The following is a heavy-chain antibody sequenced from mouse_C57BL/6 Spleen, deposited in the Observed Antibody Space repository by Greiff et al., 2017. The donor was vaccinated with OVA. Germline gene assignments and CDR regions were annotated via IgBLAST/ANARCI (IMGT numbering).Heavy chain of an antibody. CDR3: ARWYGQWGDAMDY. CDR1: GYTFTDYN. D-gene: IGHD2-10*02. V-gene: IGHV1-18*01. CDR2: INPNNGGT. Sequence: EVQLQQSGPELVKPGASVKIPCKASGYTFTDYNMDWVKQSHGKSLEWIGDINPNNGGTIYNQKFKGKATLTVDKSSSTAYMELRSLTSEDTAVYYCARWYGQWGDAMDYWGQGTSVTVSS. J-gene: IGHJ4*01.